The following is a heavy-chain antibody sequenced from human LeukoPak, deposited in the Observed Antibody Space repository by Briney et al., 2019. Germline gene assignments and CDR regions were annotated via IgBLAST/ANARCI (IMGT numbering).Heavy chain of an antibody. CDR1: GFTFSGSA. D-gene: IGHD1-7*01. J-gene: IGHJ4*02. CDR2: IRSKANSYAT. Sequence: GGSLKLSCAASGFTFSGSAMHWVRQASGKGLEWVGRIRSKANSYATAYAASVKGRFTISRDDSKNTAYLQMNSLKTEDTAVYYCARDKGGLRTFDYWGQGTLVTVSS. CDR3: ARDKGGLRTFDY. V-gene: IGHV3-73*01.